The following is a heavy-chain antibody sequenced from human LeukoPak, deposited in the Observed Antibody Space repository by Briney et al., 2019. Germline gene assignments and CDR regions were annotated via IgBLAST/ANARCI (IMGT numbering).Heavy chain of an antibody. Sequence: GASVKVSCKAFGYTFTSNYMHWVRQAPGQGPEWMGVISPSGGSTTYAQKFQGRVTLTRDMSTSTDYLELSSLRSEDTAVYYCARQGDYNEYLSSWGQGTLVTVSS. D-gene: IGHD4-17*01. CDR1: GYTFTSNY. J-gene: IGHJ5*02. CDR2: ISPSGGST. V-gene: IGHV1-46*01. CDR3: ARQGDYNEYLSS.